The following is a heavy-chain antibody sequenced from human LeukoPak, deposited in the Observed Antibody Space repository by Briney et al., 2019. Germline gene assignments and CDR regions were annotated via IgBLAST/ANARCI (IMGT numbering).Heavy chain of an antibody. CDR1: GYTFTDYY. CDR3: ARDGVTSYDNSDYYEPDY. V-gene: IGHV1-18*04. D-gene: IGHD3-22*01. CDR2: ISAYTGNT. J-gene: IGHJ4*02. Sequence: ASVKVTCKASGYTFTDYYMHWVRQAPGQGLEWMGWISAYTGNTNYAQKLQGRVTMTTDTSTSTAYMELRSLRSDDTAVYYCARDGVTSYDNSDYYEPDYWGQGTLVTVSS.